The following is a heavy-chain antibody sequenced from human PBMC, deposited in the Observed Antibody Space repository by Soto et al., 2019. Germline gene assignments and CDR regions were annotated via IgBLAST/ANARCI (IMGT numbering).Heavy chain of an antibody. D-gene: IGHD1-7*01. CDR3: ARGGTGTTLYYYYYYMDV. Sequence: EVQLVESGGGLVQPGGSLRLSCAASGFTFSSYWMHWVRQAPGKGLVWVSRINSDGSSTSYADSVKGRFTISRDNAKNTLYLQMNSLSAEDTAVYYCARGGTGTTLYYYYYYMDVWGKGTTVTVSS. CDR1: GFTFSSYW. J-gene: IGHJ6*03. V-gene: IGHV3-74*01. CDR2: INSDGSST.